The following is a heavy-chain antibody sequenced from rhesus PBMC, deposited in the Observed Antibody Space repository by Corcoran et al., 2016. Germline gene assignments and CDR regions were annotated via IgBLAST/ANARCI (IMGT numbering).Heavy chain of an antibody. CDR1: GLSVSSNY. CDR3: VRDKDRDFDF. Sequence: QVQLQESGPGLVKPSETLSLTCAVSGLSVSSNYWSWIRQPPGKGLEWIGYIYGIDGSTYSTPSLTSRVPISTDTSKNQFSLRLTSVTAADSAIYYCVRDKDRDFDFWGRGVLVTVSS. J-gene: IGHJ4*01. CDR2: IYGIDGST. V-gene: IGHV4-147*01.